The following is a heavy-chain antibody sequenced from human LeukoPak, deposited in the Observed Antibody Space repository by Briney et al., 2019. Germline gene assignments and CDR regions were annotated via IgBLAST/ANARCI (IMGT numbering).Heavy chain of an antibody. J-gene: IGHJ4*02. CDR1: GYSFTNYW. D-gene: IGHD5-18*01. V-gene: IGHV5-51*01. CDR3: ARRVDTAMAVDY. CDR2: IYPSDSDI. Sequence: GESLKISCKGSGYSFTNYWVGWVRQMPGKGLEWMGIIYPSDSDIRYSPSFQGQVTISADKSISTAYLQWSSLKASDTAMYYCARRVDTAMAVDYWGQGTLVTVSS.